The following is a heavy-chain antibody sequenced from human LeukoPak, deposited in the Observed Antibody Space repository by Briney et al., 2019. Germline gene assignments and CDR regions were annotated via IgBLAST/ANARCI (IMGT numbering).Heavy chain of an antibody. CDR1: GFTFSSYA. CDR2: ISYDGSNK. D-gene: IGHD2-21*01. Sequence: PGRSLRLSCAASGFTFSSYAMHWVRQAPGKGLEWVAVISYDGSNKYYADSVKGRFTISRDNSKNTLYLQMNSLRAEDTAVYYCAILAYCGGDCSWGQGTLVTVSS. J-gene: IGHJ5*02. CDR3: AILAYCGGDCS. V-gene: IGHV3-30-3*01.